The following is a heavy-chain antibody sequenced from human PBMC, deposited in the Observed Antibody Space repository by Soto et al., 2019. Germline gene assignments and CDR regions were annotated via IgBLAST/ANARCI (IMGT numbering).Heavy chain of an antibody. CDR1: GFTFSSYG. CDR3: AKDTRYYDSSGYYAV. Sequence: GSLRLSCAASGFTFSSYGMHWVRQAPGKGLEWVAVISYDGSNKYYADSVKGRFTISRDNSKNTLYLQMNSLRAEDTAVYYCAKDTRYYDSSGYYAVWGQGTLVTVSS. V-gene: IGHV3-30*18. CDR2: ISYDGSNK. J-gene: IGHJ4*02. D-gene: IGHD3-22*01.